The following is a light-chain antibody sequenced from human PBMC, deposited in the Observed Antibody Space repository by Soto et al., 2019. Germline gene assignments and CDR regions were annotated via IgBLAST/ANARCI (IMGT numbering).Light chain of an antibody. CDR2: WAS. J-gene: IGKJ3*01. V-gene: IGKV4-1*01. CDR3: QQYYTTPLT. CDR1: QSFLQTSDNRNY. Sequence: DIVMTQSPDYLAVSLGERATINCKSSQSFLQTSDNRNYLAWYQQKPGQPPKLLIYWASTREFGVPDRFSGGGSGTDFTLTISTLQAEDVAVYYCQQYYTTPLTFGPGTKVDI.